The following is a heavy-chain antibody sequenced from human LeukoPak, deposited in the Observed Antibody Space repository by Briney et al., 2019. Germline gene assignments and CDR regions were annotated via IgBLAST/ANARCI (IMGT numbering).Heavy chain of an antibody. Sequence: PGGSLRLTCAVSGFSSSNYAMSWVRQAPGKGLEWVSSITSSGDNTFYAVSVKGRFTISRDNSWDTVFLQMNSLRADDTAVYYCAFDWGFDYWGQGTLVTGSS. CDR3: AFDWGFDY. V-gene: IGHV3-23*01. D-gene: IGHD3-16*01. CDR1: GFSSSNYA. J-gene: IGHJ4*02. CDR2: ITSSGDNT.